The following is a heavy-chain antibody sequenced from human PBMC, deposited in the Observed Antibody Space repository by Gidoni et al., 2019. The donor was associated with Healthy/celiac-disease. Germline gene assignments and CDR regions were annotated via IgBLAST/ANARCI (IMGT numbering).Heavy chain of an antibody. CDR2: IIPIFGTS. V-gene: IGHV1-69*01. J-gene: IGHJ4*02. CDR1: GGTSSNYV. D-gene: IGHD5-18*01. Sequence: QVQLVQSGAEVKKPGSSVKVSCKASGGTSSNYVINWVRQAPGQGLEWMGGIIPIFGTSNYAQKVQGRVTITADESTNTAYMELSSLRSEDTAVYFCARGSDSHGYTNPDYWGQGTQVTVSS. CDR3: ARGSDSHGYTNPDY.